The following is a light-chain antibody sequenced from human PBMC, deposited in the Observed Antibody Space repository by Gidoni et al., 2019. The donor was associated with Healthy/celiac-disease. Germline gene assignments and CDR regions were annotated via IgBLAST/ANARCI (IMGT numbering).Light chain of an antibody. CDR3: QQYRA. J-gene: IGKJ1*01. CDR1: QSISSW. V-gene: IGKV1-5*01. CDR2: DAS. Sequence: DIQMTQSPSTLSASVGDRVTITCRASQSISSWLAWYQQKPGKAPKLLNYDASSLESGVPSRFSGSGSGTEFTLTISSLQPDDFAAYYCQQYRAFGQGTKVEIK.